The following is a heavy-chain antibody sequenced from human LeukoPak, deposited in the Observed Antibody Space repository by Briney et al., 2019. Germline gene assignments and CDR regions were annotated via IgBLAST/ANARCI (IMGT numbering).Heavy chain of an antibody. CDR3: ARSLGDILTGGYFDY. V-gene: IGHV4-59*12. CDR2: IYHSGST. J-gene: IGHJ4*02. D-gene: IGHD3-9*01. Sequence: SETLSLTCTVSGGSISTYYWSWIRQPPGKGLEWIGEIYHSGSTNYNPSLKSRVTISVDKSKNQFSLKLSSVTAADTAVYYCARSLGDILTGGYFDYWGQGTLVTVSS. CDR1: GGSISTYY.